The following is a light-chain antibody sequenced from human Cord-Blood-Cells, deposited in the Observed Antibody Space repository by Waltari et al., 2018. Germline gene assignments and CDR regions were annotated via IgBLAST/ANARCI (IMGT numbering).Light chain of an antibody. J-gene: IGLJ3*02. V-gene: IGLV2-8*01. CDR2: EVS. Sequence: QSALTQPPSASGSPGQSVTISCTGTSSDVGGYNYVSWYQQHPGKAPKLMIYEVSKWPSVVPDRFSGSKSGNTASLTVSGLQAEDEADYYCSSYAGSNNLVFGGGTKLTVL. CDR1: SSDVGGYNY. CDR3: SSYAGSNNLV.